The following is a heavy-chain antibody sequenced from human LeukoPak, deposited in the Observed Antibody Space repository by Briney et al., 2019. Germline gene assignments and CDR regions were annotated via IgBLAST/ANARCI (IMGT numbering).Heavy chain of an antibody. Sequence: GGSLRLSCAASGFTFSSYAMSWVRQAPGKGLEWVSAISGSGGSTYYADSVKGRFTISRDNSKNTLYLQMNSLRAEDTAVYYCALQRDYDFWSGQTGYWGQGTLVTVSS. CDR2: ISGSGGST. J-gene: IGHJ4*02. D-gene: IGHD3-3*01. CDR3: ALQRDYDFWSGQTGY. CDR1: GFTFSSYA. V-gene: IGHV3-23*01.